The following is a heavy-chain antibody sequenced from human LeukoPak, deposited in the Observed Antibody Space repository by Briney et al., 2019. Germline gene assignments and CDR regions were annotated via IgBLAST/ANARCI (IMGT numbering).Heavy chain of an antibody. CDR2: IYNSEST. V-gene: IGHV4-61*03. J-gene: IGHJ4*02. D-gene: IGHD6-13*01. CDR3: ATGGSLAAAGDY. Sequence: SETLSLTCTVSGGSVSSGHYYWSWIRQPPGKGLEWIGYIYNSESTNYNPSLKSRVTISVDTSKNHFSLKLSSVTAADTAVCYCATGGSLAAAGDYWGQGTLVTVSS. CDR1: GGSVSSGHYY.